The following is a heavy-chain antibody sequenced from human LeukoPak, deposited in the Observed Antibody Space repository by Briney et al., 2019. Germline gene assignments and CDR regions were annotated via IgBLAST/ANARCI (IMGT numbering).Heavy chain of an antibody. D-gene: IGHD2-15*01. Sequence: GGSLRLSCAASGFTFSSYAMHWVRQAPGKGLEWVAVISYDGSNKYYADSVKGRFTISRDNSKNTLCLQMNSLRAEDTAVYYCAKERSRVVAATTYFDYWGQGTLVTVSS. CDR1: GFTFSSYA. CDR2: ISYDGSNK. CDR3: AKERSRVVAATTYFDY. V-gene: IGHV3-30*04. J-gene: IGHJ4*02.